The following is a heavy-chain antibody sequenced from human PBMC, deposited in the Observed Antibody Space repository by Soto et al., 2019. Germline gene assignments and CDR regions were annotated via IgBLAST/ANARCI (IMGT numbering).Heavy chain of an antibody. CDR3: NTDLPSYGSDR. D-gene: IGHD5-18*01. CDR2: IKSKTDGVTT. CDR1: RFTFSNAW. Sequence: NPXGSLRVSYAASRFTFSNAWMSWVRQAPGKGLEWVGRIKSKTDGVTTDYAAPVKGRFTISRDDSKNTLYLQMNSLKTEDTAVYYCNTDLPSYGSDRWGQGTLVTVSS. J-gene: IGHJ5*02. V-gene: IGHV3-15*01.